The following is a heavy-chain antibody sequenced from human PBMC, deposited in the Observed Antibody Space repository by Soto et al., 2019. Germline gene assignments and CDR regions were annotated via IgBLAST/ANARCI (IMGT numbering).Heavy chain of an antibody. J-gene: IGHJ6*04. D-gene: IGHD1-20*01. CDR2: INPSGGST. CDR1: GYTFTSYY. V-gene: IGHV1-46*01. CDR3: ARDLLTGTTDYYYYYGMDV. Sequence: ASVKVSCKASGYTFTSYYMHWVRQAPGQGLEWMGIINPSGGSTSYAQKFQGRVTMTRDTSTSTVYMELSSLRSEDTAVYYCARDLLTGTTDYYYYYGMDVWGKGTTVTV.